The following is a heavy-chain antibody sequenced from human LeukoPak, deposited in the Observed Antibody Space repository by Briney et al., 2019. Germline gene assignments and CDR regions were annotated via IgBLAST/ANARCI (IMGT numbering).Heavy chain of an antibody. CDR2: INQDGGLK. D-gene: IGHD3-10*01. CDR1: RFTFSSYW. J-gene: IGHJ4*02. Sequence: QPGGALRLSCAASRFTFSSYWLSWVPQAPGKGPEWVTNINQDGGLKYYVDSVKGRFTISRDNAKNSLYLQMNSLRAEDTAVYYCTRDSQGSRTYSVDYWGQGTLVTVSS. CDR3: TRDSQGSRTYSVDY. V-gene: IGHV3-7*05.